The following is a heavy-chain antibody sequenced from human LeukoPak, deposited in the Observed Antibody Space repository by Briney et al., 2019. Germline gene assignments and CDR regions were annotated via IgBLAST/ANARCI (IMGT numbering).Heavy chain of an antibody. CDR3: ARGGPAGQTPDY. CDR1: GFTFSSLW. Sequence: PGGSLRLSCAASGFTFSSLWMHWVRQTPGEGLGWVSFINNDGSFADYADSVKGRFTISRDNAKNTVYLQMNSLGAEDRGVYYCARGGPAGQTPDYWGRGTLVTVSS. J-gene: IGHJ4*01. V-gene: IGHV3-74*01. D-gene: IGHD5-12*01. CDR2: INNDGSFA.